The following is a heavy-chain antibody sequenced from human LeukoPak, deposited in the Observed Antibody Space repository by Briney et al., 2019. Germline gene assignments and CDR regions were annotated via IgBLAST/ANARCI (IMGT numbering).Heavy chain of an antibody. CDR3: AKTTKQWLVDY. D-gene: IGHD6-19*01. CDR1: GVTFSSYA. V-gene: IGHV3-23*01. Sequence: GGSLRLSCAASGVTFSSYAMSGGRQAPGKGLEWVSAISGSGGSTYYADSVKGRFTISRDNSKNTLYLQMNSLRAEDTAVYYCAKTTKQWLVDYWGQGTLVTVSS. J-gene: IGHJ4*02. CDR2: ISGSGGST.